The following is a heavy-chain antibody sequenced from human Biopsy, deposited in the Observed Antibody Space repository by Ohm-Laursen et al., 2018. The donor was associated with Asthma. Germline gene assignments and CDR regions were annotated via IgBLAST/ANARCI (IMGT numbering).Heavy chain of an antibody. J-gene: IGHJ3*02. CDR3: VRGGTDDAFDI. CDR2: ISKDASTQ. D-gene: IGHD1-1*01. CDR1: GFSFSNFA. V-gene: IGHV3-30*01. Sequence: SLRLSCAASGFSFSNFAIHWARQAPGKGLEWVGVISKDASTQDYADSVKGRFTMARDNSKNTLDLQMNSLREEDTAVYYCVRGGTDDAFDIWGQGTVVSVSS.